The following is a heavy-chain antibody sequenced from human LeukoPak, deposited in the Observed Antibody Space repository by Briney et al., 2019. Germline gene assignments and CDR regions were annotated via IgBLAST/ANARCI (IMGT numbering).Heavy chain of an antibody. CDR3: ARENPSVNDAFDI. Sequence: GGSLRLSCAASGFTFSNAWMSWVRQAPGKGLEWVAGIWYDESNKYYAYSVEGRFTISRDNSKKTLDLEMNSLRAEDTAVYYCARENPSVNDAFDIWGEGTMVTVSS. D-gene: IGHD1-14*01. CDR2: IWYDESNK. CDR1: GFTFSNAW. V-gene: IGHV3-33*08. J-gene: IGHJ3*02.